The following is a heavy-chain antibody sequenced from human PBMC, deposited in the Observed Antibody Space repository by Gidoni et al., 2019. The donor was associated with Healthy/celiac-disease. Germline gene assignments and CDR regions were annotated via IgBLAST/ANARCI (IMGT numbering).Heavy chain of an antibody. V-gene: IGHV4-59*01. J-gene: IGHJ2*01. D-gene: IGHD3-22*01. CDR2: TYYSGST. Sequence: QVQLQASGPGLVKPSETLSLTCTVSGGSTSSYYWSWIRQPPGQGLEWIWYTYYSGSTNYNPALKSRVTISVDTSKNQFSLKLSSVTAADTAVYYCATFNYYDSSGYGWYFDLWGRGTLVTVSS. CDR1: GGSTSSYY. CDR3: ATFNYYDSSGYGWYFDL.